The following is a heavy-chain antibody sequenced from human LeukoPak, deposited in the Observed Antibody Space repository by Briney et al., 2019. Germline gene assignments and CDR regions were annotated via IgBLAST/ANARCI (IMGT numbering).Heavy chain of an antibody. CDR1: GFTFSSYG. CDR3: VRGSRIWYYFDY. V-gene: IGHV3-33*01. CDR2: IWYDGSNK. J-gene: IGHJ4*02. D-gene: IGHD3-10*01. Sequence: QPGGSLRLSCAASGFTFSSYGMHWVRQAPGKGLGWVAVIWYDGSNKYYADSVKGRFTISRDNSKNTLDLQMNSLRAEDTAVYYCVRGSRIWYYFDYWGQGTLVTVSS.